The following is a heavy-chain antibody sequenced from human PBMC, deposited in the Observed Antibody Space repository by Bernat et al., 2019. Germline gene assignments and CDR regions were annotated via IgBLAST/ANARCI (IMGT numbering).Heavy chain of an antibody. V-gene: IGHV3-7*01. CDR1: GFTFSSHW. CDR2: IKQDGSEK. D-gene: IGHD3-22*01. Sequence: DVQLVESGGGFVQPGGSLRLSCAVSGFTFSSHWMSWVRQAPGKGLEWVANIKQDGSEKYYVDSLKGRFTISRDNAKNSLYLQMNSLRVEDTAVYYCARCYHDTTGYWYFDLWGRGTLVTVSS. J-gene: IGHJ2*01. CDR3: ARCYHDTTGYWYFDL.